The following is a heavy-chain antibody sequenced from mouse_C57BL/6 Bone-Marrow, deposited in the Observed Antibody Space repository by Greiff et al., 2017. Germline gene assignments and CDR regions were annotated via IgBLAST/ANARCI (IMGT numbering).Heavy chain of an antibody. J-gene: IGHJ4*01. CDR3: AREEDCDGFYAMDY. D-gene: IGHD1-1*01. CDR1: GYTFTDYY. V-gene: IGHV1-26*01. Sequence: EVQLQQSGPELVKPGASVKLSCKASGYTFTDYYMNWVKQSPGKSLEWIGDINPNNGGTSYNQQFKGKATLTVDKSSSTAYMELRRLTSADSAVYYCAREEDCDGFYAMDYWGQGTSVTVSS. CDR2: INPNNGGT.